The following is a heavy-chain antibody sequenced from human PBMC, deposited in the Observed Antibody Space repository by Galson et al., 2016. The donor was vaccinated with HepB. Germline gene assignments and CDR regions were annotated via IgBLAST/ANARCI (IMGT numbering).Heavy chain of an antibody. Sequence: SLRLSCAASGFTFSSYWMHWVRQTPGKGLVWVSRMNSDGIRTSHADSVAGRFTISRDNAKNTLYLQMNSLGVEDTAVYFCAGGGYSDTWYDYYGMDVWGQGTTVTVSS. D-gene: IGHD1-26*01. V-gene: IGHV3-74*01. CDR2: MNSDGIRT. CDR3: AGGGYSDTWYDYYGMDV. CDR1: GFTFSSYW. J-gene: IGHJ6*02.